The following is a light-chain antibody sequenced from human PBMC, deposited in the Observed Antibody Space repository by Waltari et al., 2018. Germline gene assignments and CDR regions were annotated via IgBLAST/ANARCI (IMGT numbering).Light chain of an antibody. CDR3: QKFDNSPHS. Sequence: VILTQSPATLSLSPGERATLSCRASQSIGRYLAWYQQKPGQAPRLLIYGVSSRASGIPDRFSGSGSVTEFTLTISSLEPEDFAVYYCQKFDNSPHSFGQGTKVEIK. J-gene: IGKJ2*03. CDR2: GVS. V-gene: IGKV3-20*01. CDR1: QSIGRY.